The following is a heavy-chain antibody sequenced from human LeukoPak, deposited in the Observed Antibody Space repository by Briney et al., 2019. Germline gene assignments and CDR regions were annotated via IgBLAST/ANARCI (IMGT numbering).Heavy chain of an antibody. Sequence: PSETLSLTCTVSGGSISSYYWSWIRQPPGKGLEWIGEINHSGSTNYNPSLKSRVTISVDTSKNQFSLKLSSVTAADTAVYYCARRRAYYYGSGSYHDYWGQGTLVTVSS. V-gene: IGHV4-34*01. CDR3: ARRRAYYYGSGSYHDY. J-gene: IGHJ4*02. CDR2: INHSGST. CDR1: GGSISSYY. D-gene: IGHD3-10*01.